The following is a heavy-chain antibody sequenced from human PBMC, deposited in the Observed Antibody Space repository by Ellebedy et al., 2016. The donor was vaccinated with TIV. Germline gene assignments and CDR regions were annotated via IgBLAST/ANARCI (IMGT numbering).Heavy chain of an antibody. J-gene: IGHJ4*02. CDR1: GFTFSSYS. Sequence: GGSLRLXXAASGFTFSSYSMNWVRQAPGKGLEWVSYISSSSSTIYYADSVKGRFTISRDNAKNSLYLQMNSLRAEDTAVYYCARESGYGGNDYWGQGTLVTVSS. CDR2: ISSSSSTI. V-gene: IGHV3-48*04. D-gene: IGHD4-23*01. CDR3: ARESGYGGNDY.